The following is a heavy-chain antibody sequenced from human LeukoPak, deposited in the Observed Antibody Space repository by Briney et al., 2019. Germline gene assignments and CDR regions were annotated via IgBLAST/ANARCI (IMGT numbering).Heavy chain of an antibody. CDR3: ARVPADILTGYYFDY. V-gene: IGHV4-30-4*01. CDR1: GGSISSGDYY. Sequence: SQTLSLTCTVSGGSISSGDYYWSWIRQPPGKDLEWIGYIYYSGCTYYNPSLKSRVTISVDTSKNQFSLKLSSVTAADTAVYYCARVPADILTGYYFDYWGQGTLVTVSS. CDR2: IYYSGCT. D-gene: IGHD3-9*01. J-gene: IGHJ4*02.